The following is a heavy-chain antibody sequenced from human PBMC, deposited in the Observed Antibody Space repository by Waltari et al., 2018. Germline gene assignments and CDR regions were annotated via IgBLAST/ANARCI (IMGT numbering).Heavy chain of an antibody. D-gene: IGHD2-15*01. CDR3: ARAGGYCSGGSCYPDAFDI. Sequence: EVQLVESGGGLVQPGGSLRLSCAASGFTFSSYEMNWVRQAPGKGLEWVSYISSNGSTIYYADSVKGRFTISRDNAKNSLYLQMNSLRAEDTAVYYCARAGGYCSGGSCYPDAFDIWGQGTMVTVSS. J-gene: IGHJ3*02. V-gene: IGHV3-48*03. CDR2: ISSNGSTI. CDR1: GFTFSSYE.